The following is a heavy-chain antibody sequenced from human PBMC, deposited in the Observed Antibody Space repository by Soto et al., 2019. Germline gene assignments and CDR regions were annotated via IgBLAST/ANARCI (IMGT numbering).Heavy chain of an antibody. CDR1: GYTFTSSG. V-gene: IGHV1-18*04. D-gene: IGHD3-22*01. Sequence: ASVKVSCKASGYTFTSSGISWVRQAPGQGLEWMGWISAYNGNTNYAQKLQGRVTMTTDTSTSTAYMELRSLRTGDTAVYYCARAPDYYDSSGYYYFGAPSYLGSFDIWGQLPIFTV. CDR3: ARAPDYYDSSGYYYFGAPSYLGSFDI. J-gene: IGHJ3*02. CDR2: ISAYNGNT.